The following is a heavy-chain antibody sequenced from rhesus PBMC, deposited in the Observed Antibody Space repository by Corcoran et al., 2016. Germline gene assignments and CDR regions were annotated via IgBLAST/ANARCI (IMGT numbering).Heavy chain of an antibody. J-gene: IGHJ4*01. CDR3: ARGNTGFDQ. CDR2: VSSGVST. D-gene: IGHD2-21*01. Sequence: QLQLQESGPGLVKPSETLSLTCAVSGGSININSWSWIRQPPGKGLEWIGRVSSGVSTDYNPSLKSRVTISTDTSKNQFSLRLSSVTDADTAVYYCARGNTGFDQWGQGVLLTVSS. CDR1: GGSININS. V-gene: IGHV4-173*01.